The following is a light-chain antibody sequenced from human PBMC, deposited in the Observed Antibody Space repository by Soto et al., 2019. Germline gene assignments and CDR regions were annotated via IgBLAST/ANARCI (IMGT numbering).Light chain of an antibody. Sequence: XSALTQAPSISGAPGQRVTISCTGSSSNIGAGYDVHWFQQFPGTAPRLLIHGNNNRPSGVPDRFSGSESGTSASLAIAGLQAGDEAIYYCQSFDSDLSAFVFGTGTKVTVL. CDR1: SSNIGAGYD. J-gene: IGLJ1*01. V-gene: IGLV1-40*01. CDR2: GNN. CDR3: QSFDSDLSAFV.